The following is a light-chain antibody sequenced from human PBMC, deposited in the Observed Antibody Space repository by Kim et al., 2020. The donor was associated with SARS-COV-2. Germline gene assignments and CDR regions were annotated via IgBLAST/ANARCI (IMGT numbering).Light chain of an antibody. Sequence: DIQMIQSPSTLSASVGDRVTITCRASQTINNWLAWYQQKPGKAPKLLISDASNLESGVPSRFSGTGSGTEFTLTISSLQPDDIATYYCQQCHVSSTFGQGTKVDIK. CDR2: DAS. CDR1: QTINNW. V-gene: IGKV1-5*01. J-gene: IGKJ1*01. CDR3: QQCHVSST.